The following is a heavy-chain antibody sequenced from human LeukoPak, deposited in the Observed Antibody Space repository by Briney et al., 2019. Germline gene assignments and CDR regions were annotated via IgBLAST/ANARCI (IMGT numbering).Heavy chain of an antibody. V-gene: IGHV4-39*01. CDR1: GGSISSSNYY. CDR2: IYYSGST. Sequence: PSETLSLTCTVSGGSISSSNYYWGWIRQPPGKGLEWIGSIYYSGSTSYNPSLKSRVTISVDTSKNQFSLKLSSVTAADTAVYFCARLHGYSLTAGGIDPWGQGTLVTVSS. CDR3: ARLHGYSLTAGGIDP. D-gene: IGHD1-20*01. J-gene: IGHJ5*02.